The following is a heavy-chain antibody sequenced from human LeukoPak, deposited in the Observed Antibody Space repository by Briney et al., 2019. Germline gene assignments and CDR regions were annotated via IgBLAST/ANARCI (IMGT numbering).Heavy chain of an antibody. D-gene: IGHD1-26*01. CDR2: IRSKGNSYAT. J-gene: IGHJ3*02. V-gene: IGHV3-73*01. CDR3: SRHDSSIVGGNDAFDI. CDR1: GFTFSGSA. Sequence: GGSLRPSCAASGFTFSGSAMHWVRQASGKGLEWVGRIRSKGNSYATAYAASVTGRFTISRDDSKNTAYLQMNSLKTEDTAVYYCSRHDSSIVGGNDAFDIWGQGTMVTVSS.